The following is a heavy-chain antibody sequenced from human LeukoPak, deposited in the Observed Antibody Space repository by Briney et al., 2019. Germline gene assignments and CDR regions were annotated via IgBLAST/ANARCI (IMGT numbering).Heavy chain of an antibody. CDR3: ARLVNRSSGYYFHGY. V-gene: IGHV4-39*07. CDR2: IYYSGST. Sequence: SETLSLTCTVSGGSISSSSYYWGWIRQPPGKGLEWIGSIYYSGSTYYNPSLKSRVTISVDTSKNQFSLKLSSVTAADTAVYYCARLVNRSSGYYFHGYWGQGTLVTVSS. D-gene: IGHD3-22*01. J-gene: IGHJ4*02. CDR1: GGSISSSSYY.